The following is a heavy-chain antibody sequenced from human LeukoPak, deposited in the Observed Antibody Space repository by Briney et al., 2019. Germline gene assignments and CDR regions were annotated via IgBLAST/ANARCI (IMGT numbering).Heavy chain of an antibody. CDR1: GGSISSYY. D-gene: IGHD3-10*01. CDR2: IYYSGST. J-gene: IGHJ4*02. Sequence: TSETLSLTCTVSGGSISSYYWSWIRQPPGKGLEWIGYIYYSGSTNYNPSLKSRVTISVDTSKNQFFLKLSSVTAADTAVYYCARDSVVRHYYGSGSYHYFDYWGRGTLVTVSS. V-gene: IGHV4-59*12. CDR3: ARDSVVRHYYGSGSYHYFDY.